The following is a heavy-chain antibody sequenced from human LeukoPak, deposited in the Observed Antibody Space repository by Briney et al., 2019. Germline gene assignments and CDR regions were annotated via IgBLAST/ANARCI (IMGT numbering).Heavy chain of an antibody. J-gene: IGHJ3*02. CDR3: ASSLITPGAQGAFDI. D-gene: IGHD3-22*01. Sequence: PGGSLRLSCAASGFTFSSYWMSWVGQAPGKGRGWVANIKQDGSEKYYVDSVKGRFTISRDNAKNSLYLQMNSLRAEDTAVYYCASSLITPGAQGAFDIWGQGTMVTVSS. CDR2: IKQDGSEK. CDR1: GFTFSSYW. V-gene: IGHV3-7*01.